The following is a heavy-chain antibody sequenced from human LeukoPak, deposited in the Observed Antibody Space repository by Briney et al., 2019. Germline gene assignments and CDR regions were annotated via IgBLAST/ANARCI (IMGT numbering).Heavy chain of an antibody. D-gene: IGHD2-2*01. V-gene: IGHV3-33*01. CDR2: IWYDGSNK. CDR3: ARDLSSSSGRYYYYGMDV. Sequence: GGSLRLSCAASGFTFSSYGMHWVRQAPGKGLEWVAVIWYDGSNKYYADSVKGRFTISRDNSKNTLYLQMNSLRAEDTAVYYCARDLSSSSGRYYYYGMDVWGQGTTVTVSS. J-gene: IGHJ6*02. CDR1: GFTFSSYG.